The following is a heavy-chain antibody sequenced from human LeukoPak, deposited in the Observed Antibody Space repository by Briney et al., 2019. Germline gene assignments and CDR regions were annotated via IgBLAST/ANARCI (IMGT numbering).Heavy chain of an antibody. J-gene: IGHJ5*02. CDR1: GYSFTSYW. D-gene: IGHD6-13*01. Sequence: GESLKISCQGSGYSFTSYWIGWVRQKPGKGLEWMGIIYPGDSDTRYSPSFQGQVTISADKSISTAYLQWSSLKASDTVMYHCATSGAAETWGQGTLVTVSS. CDR3: ATSGAAET. CDR2: IYPGDSDT. V-gene: IGHV5-51*01.